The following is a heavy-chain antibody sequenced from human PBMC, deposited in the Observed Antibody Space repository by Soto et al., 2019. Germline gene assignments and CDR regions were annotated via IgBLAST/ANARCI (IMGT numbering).Heavy chain of an antibody. CDR2: ISSSGSTI. J-gene: IGHJ6*02. Sequence: PGGSLRLSCAASGFTFSSYEMNWVRQAPGKGLEWVSYISSSGSTIYYADSVKGRFTISRDNAKNSLYLQMNSLRAEDTAAYYCARAGTDYDILTGPYYGMDVWGQGTTVTVSS. CDR3: ARAGTDYDILTGPYYGMDV. V-gene: IGHV3-48*03. CDR1: GFTFSSYE. D-gene: IGHD3-9*01.